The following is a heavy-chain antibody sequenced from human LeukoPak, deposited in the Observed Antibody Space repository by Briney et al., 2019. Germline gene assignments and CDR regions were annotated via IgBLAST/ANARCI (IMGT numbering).Heavy chain of an antibody. V-gene: IGHV3-11*01. D-gene: IGHD4/OR15-4a*01. CDR1: GFTFSDSY. Sequence: TGGSLRLSCAASGFTFSDSYMSWFRLSPQKGLEWIAYITSSGTTTEYADSVKGRFTISRVNAKSSLYLQMNSLRPEDTAVYYCARDPDYGDPYWGQGTLVTVSS. J-gene: IGHJ4*02. CDR2: ITSSGTTT. CDR3: ARDPDYGDPY.